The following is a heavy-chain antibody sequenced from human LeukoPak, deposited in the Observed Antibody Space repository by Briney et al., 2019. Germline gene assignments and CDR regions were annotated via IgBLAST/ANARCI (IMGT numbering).Heavy chain of an antibody. Sequence: PSKTLSLTCAVYGGSFSGYYWSWIRQPPGKGLEWIGEINHSGSTNYNPSLKSRVTISVDTSKNQFSLKLSSVTAADTAVYYCARVSTVTIIFYYYYYMDVWGKGTTVTVSS. J-gene: IGHJ6*03. CDR2: INHSGST. V-gene: IGHV4-34*01. CDR3: ARVSTVTIIFYYYYYMDV. CDR1: GGSFSGYY. D-gene: IGHD4-11*01.